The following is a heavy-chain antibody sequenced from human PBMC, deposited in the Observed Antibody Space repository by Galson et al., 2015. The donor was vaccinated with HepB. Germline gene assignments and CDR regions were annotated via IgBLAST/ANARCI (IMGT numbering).Heavy chain of an antibody. CDR1: GDSIGRYY. CDR3: ARGTGTRRGFNYYYMDI. J-gene: IGHJ6*03. D-gene: IGHD1-14*01. V-gene: IGHV4-59*01. CDR2: MYYTENT. Sequence: ETLSLTCTVSGDSIGRYYWSWLRQAPGKGLEWIGGMYYTENTYYNPSLKSRLTLSVDTSKRQFSLILSSMTAADTAVYYCARGTGTRRGFNYYYMDIWGKGTTVTVSS.